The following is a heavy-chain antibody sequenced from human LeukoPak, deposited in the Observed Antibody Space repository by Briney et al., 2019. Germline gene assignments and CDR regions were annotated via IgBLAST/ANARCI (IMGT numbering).Heavy chain of an antibody. CDR1: GFTFSSYS. D-gene: IGHD3-10*01. J-gene: IGHJ3*02. V-gene: IGHV3-48*01. CDR3: ARDRYYGSGSFPRMDAFDI. Sequence: GGSLRLSCAASGFTFSSYSMNWVRQAPGKGLEWVSYISSSSSTIYYADSVKGRFTISRDNAKNSLYLQMNSLRAEDTAVYYCARDRYYGSGSFPRMDAFDIWGQGTMVTVSS. CDR2: ISSSSSTI.